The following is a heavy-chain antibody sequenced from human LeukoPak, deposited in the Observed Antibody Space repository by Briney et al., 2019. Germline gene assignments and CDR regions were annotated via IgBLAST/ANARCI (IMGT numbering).Heavy chain of an antibody. CDR2: IYTSGST. J-gene: IGHJ4*02. D-gene: IGHD1-1*01. Sequence: PSQTLSLTCTVSGGSISSGSYYWSWIRQPAGKGLEWIGRIYTSGSTNYNPSLKSRVTISVDTSKNQFSLKLSSVTAADTAVYYCAASHLVQLERRGGRTYFDYWGQGTLVTVSS. V-gene: IGHV4-61*02. CDR3: AASHLVQLERRGGRTYFDY. CDR1: GGSISSGSYY.